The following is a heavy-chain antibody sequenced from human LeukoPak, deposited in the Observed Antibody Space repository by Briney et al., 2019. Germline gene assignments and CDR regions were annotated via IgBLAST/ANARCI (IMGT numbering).Heavy chain of an antibody. J-gene: IGHJ4*02. V-gene: IGHV3-30*01. D-gene: IGHD1-1*01. Sequence: QTGGSLRLSCAASGFTFSSYAMHWVRQAPGKGLEWVAVISYDGSNKYYADSVKGRFTISRDNSKNTLYLQMNSLRAEDTAVYYCGRALWNDIDYWSQGTLVTVST. CDR2: ISYDGSNK. CDR1: GFTFSSYA. CDR3: GRALWNDIDY.